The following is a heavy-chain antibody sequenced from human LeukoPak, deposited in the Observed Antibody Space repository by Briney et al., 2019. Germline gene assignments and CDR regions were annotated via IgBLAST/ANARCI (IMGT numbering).Heavy chain of an antibody. CDR1: GGSISSYY. V-gene: IGHV4-59*01. Sequence: AETLSLTCAVSGGSISSYYWSWVRQPPGKGLEWIGDIYYSGSTNYNPSLKSRVTISVDTSKNQFSLKLSSVTAADTAVYYCARDPQGIAVGFDPWGQGTLVTVSS. J-gene: IGHJ5*02. CDR2: IYYSGST. CDR3: ARDPQGIAVGFDP. D-gene: IGHD6-19*01.